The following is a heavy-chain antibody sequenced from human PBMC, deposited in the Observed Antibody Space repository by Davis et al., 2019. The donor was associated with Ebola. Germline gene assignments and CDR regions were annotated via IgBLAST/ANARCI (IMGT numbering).Heavy chain of an antibody. Sequence: GESLKISCAASGFTFSSYEMNWVRQAPGKGLEWVSYISSSGSTIYYADSVKGRFTISRDNAKNSLYLQMNSLRAEDTAVYYCAREGYCSSTSCFNWFDPWGQGTLVTVSS. CDR1: GFTFSSYE. J-gene: IGHJ5*02. V-gene: IGHV3-48*03. D-gene: IGHD2-2*01. CDR2: ISSSGSTI. CDR3: AREGYCSSTSCFNWFDP.